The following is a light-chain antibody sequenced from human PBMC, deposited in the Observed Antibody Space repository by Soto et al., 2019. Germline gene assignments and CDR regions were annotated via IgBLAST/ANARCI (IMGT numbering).Light chain of an antibody. CDR2: TAG. Sequence: QSVLTQPRSASASPGQRVTISCSGGSSNIGSNTVAWYQHLPGTAPPRLIFTAGQRPSGVPGRFSGSKSGTSASLAISGLQSEDEGDYSCSAWDNSLNGYVVGHGTKLTVL. CDR1: SSNIGSNT. CDR3: SAWDNSLNGYV. V-gene: IGLV1-44*01. J-gene: IGLJ1*01.